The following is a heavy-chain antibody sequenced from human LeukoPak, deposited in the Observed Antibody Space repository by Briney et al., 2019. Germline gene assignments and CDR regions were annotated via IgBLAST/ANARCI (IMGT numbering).Heavy chain of an antibody. CDR2: ISSTGSYI. D-gene: IGHD5-24*01. CDR3: ARDFRTQLDGYSPPYHFDY. V-gene: IGHV3-21*01. J-gene: IGHJ4*02. Sequence: GGSLRPSCAAFGITFSSYSMSWVRQAPGKGLEWVSSISSTGSYIYYADSVKGRITISRDNAKNSLYLQMNSLRAEDTAMYYCARDFRTQLDGYSPPYHFDYWGQGVLVTVSS. CDR1: GITFSSYS.